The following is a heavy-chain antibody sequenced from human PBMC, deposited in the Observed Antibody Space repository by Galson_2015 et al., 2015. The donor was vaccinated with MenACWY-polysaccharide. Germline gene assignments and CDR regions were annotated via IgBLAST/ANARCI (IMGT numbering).Heavy chain of an antibody. D-gene: IGHD1-26*01. V-gene: IGHV3-7*01. CDR3: ARTRIVGSPRFDH. J-gene: IGHJ4*02. CDR2: VNQDGGVK. Sequence: SLRLSCAASGFTFSNFWMSWVRQVPGEGLEWVASVNQDGGVKYYVDSVKGRFTVSRDNAKNSLYLQMNSLRAEDTTVYFCARTRIVGSPRFDHRGQGTLVPLSS. CDR1: GFTFSNFW.